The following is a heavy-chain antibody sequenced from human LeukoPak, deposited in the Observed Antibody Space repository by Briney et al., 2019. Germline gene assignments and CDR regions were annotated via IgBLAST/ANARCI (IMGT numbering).Heavy chain of an antibody. CDR1: GYSFTSYW. D-gene: IGHD5-18*01. Sequence: GESLKISCKGSGYSFTSYWIGWVRPMPGKGLEWMGIIYPGDSDTRYSPSFQGQVTISADKSISTAYLQWSSLKASDTAMYYCARFLSGVDTAMARLDYGMDVWGQGTTVTVSS. V-gene: IGHV5-51*01. CDR3: ARFLSGVDTAMARLDYGMDV. J-gene: IGHJ6*02. CDR2: IYPGDSDT.